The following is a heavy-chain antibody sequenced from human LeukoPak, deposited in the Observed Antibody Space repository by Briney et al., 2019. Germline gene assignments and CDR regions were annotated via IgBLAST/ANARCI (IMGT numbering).Heavy chain of an antibody. D-gene: IGHD3-22*01. CDR1: VYTFTGYY. CDR2: IYPKSGGT. J-gene: IGHJ5*02. Sequence: AASVKVSCKASVYTFTGYYMHWVRQAPGQGREWMGCIYPKSGGTNYAQKIQGRVTMTRDMSTTIVYMELSSMRSEDTAVYYCARGVHVRKYDSNENSFDPWGQGTLVTVSS. CDR3: ARGVHVRKYDSNENSFDP. V-gene: IGHV1-2*02.